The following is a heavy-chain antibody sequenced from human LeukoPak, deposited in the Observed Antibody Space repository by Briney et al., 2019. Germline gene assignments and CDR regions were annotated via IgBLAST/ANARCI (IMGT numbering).Heavy chain of an antibody. V-gene: IGHV3-48*03. D-gene: IGHD2-2*01. CDR3: ARRSCSSTSCLLDY. J-gene: IGHJ4*02. CDR1: GFTFSSYE. Sequence: PGGSLRLPCSASGFTFSSYEMNWVRQAPGKGLEWLSYISTSGTTIFYAESLKGRFTISRDNAKNSLWLQMNSLRAVDTAVYFCARRSCSSTSCLLDYWGQGTLVTVSS. CDR2: ISTSGTTI.